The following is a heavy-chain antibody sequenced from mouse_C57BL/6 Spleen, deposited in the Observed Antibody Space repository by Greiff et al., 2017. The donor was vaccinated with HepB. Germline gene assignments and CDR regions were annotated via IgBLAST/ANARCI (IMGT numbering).Heavy chain of an antibody. D-gene: IGHD1-1*01. CDR2: IDPSDSYT. V-gene: IGHV1-59*01. Sequence: QVQLQQPGAELVRPGTSVKLSCKASGYTFTSYWMHWVKQRPGQGLEWIGVIDPSDSYTNYNQKFKGKATLTVDTSSSTAYMQLSSLTSEDSAVYYCARGYTTHSGYFDVWGTGTTVTVSS. J-gene: IGHJ1*03. CDR3: ARGYTTHSGYFDV. CDR1: GYTFTSYW.